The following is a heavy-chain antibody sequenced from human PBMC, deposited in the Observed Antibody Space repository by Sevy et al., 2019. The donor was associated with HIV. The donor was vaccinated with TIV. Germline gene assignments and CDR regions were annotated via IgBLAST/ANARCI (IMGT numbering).Heavy chain of an antibody. CDR3: ATDPFSVTTSNDYMDV. CDR2: IQVDGSDK. V-gene: IGHV3-7*01. D-gene: IGHD4-17*01. J-gene: IGHJ6*03. Sequence: GGSLRLSCAASGFTFSNDWMSWVRQAPGKGLERVANIQVDGSDKYYVDSVKGRFTISRDNAKNSLYLQMNSLRAEDTAVYYCATDPFSVTTSNDYMDVWGKGTTVTVSS. CDR1: GFTFSNDW.